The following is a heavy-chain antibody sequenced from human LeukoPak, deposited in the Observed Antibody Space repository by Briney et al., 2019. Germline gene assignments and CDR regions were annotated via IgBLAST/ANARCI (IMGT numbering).Heavy chain of an antibody. CDR1: GYTFTDYY. J-gene: IGHJ5*02. Sequence: ASVKVSCKASGYTFTDYYMHWVRQAPGQGLEWIGRLNPKSGGTDYAQNFQGRVTMTRDTSISTAYMELSSLTSDDTAVYYCGRACSGNSCYSDNWVDPWGQGTQVTVSS. CDR2: LNPKSGGT. D-gene: IGHD2-15*01. CDR3: GRACSGNSCYSDNWVDP. V-gene: IGHV1-2*06.